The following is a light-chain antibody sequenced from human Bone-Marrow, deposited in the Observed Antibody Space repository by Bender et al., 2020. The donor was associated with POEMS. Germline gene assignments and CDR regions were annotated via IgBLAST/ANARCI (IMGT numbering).Light chain of an antibody. CDR3: SSYRPSSTLV. J-gene: IGLJ1*01. V-gene: IGLV2-14*01. CDR2: EVT. Sequence: QSALTQAASVSGSPGQSITISCTGTSSDIGGYNFVSWYQQHPGKAPKLIIYEVTNRPSGVSSRFSGSKSGNTASLTLSGLQAEDEADYFCSSYRPSSTLVFGTGTRLTVV. CDR1: SSDIGGYNF.